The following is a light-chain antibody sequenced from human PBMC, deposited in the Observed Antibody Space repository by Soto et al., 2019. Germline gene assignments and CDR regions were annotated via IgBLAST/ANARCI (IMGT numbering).Light chain of an antibody. Sequence: DIQMTQSPSSLSASVGYRFTITCRASQGISNFLAWYQQKPGKGPELLIYAASTLQSGVPSRFSGSGSGTDFTLTISSLQPEDVATYYCQKYNSAPQTFGQGTKVDIK. J-gene: IGKJ1*01. CDR1: QGISNF. CDR3: QKYNSAPQT. CDR2: AAS. V-gene: IGKV1-27*01.